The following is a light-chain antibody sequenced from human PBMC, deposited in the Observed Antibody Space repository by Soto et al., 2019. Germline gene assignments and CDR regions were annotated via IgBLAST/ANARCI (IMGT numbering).Light chain of an antibody. V-gene: IGKV3-20*01. CDR3: QQFSSYPLT. J-gene: IGKJ4*01. Sequence: EVVLTQCPGTLSVSPGGRATLSCRASQSISDTLAWYQQKPGQAPRLLIYDASSRATGIPDRFSGGGSGTDFTLTISRLEPEDFAVYYCQQFSSYPLTFGGGTKVDIK. CDR1: QSISDT. CDR2: DAS.